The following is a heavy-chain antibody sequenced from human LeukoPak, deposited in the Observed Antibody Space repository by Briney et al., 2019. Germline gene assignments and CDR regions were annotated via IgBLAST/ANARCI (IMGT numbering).Heavy chain of an antibody. D-gene: IGHD3-22*01. J-gene: IGHJ3*02. V-gene: IGHV3-48*01. CDR2: ISSSSSTI. CDR3: AREGTARGGSSGYYYFDAFDI. Sequence: PGGSLRLSCAASGFTFSSYSMNWVRQAPGKGLEWVSYISSSSSTIYYADSVKGRFTISRDNAKNSLYLQMNSLRAEDTAVYYCAREGTARGGSSGYYYFDAFDIWGQGTMVTVSS. CDR1: GFTFSSYS.